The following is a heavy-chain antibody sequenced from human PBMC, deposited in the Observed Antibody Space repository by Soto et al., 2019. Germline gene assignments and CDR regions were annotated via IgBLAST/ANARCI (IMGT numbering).Heavy chain of an antibody. CDR2: IIPIFGTA. CDR1: GGTFSSYA. D-gene: IGHD3-16*01. V-gene: IGHV1-69*01. CDR3: ARGHPTYDLQGKYAFDI. Sequence: QVQLVQSGAEVKKPGSSVKVSCKASGGTFSSYAISWVRQAPGQGLEWMGGIIPIFGTANYAQKFQGRVTITADESTSTAYMELSSLRSEDTAVYHCARGHPTYDLQGKYAFDIWGQGTMVTVSS. J-gene: IGHJ3*02.